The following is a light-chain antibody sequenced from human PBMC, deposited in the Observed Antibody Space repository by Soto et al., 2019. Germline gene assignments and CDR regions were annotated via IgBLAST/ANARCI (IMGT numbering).Light chain of an antibody. J-gene: IGKJ1*01. Sequence: EMVLTQSPGTLSLSPGERATLSCRASQSVSSSYLAWYQQKPGQAPRLLIYGASSRATGIPDRFSGSGSGTDFTLTISRLEPEDFAVYYCQQYGSSPMIATPSWTFGQGTKVDIK. V-gene: IGKV3-20*01. CDR1: QSVSSSY. CDR2: GAS. CDR3: QQYGSSPMIATPSWT.